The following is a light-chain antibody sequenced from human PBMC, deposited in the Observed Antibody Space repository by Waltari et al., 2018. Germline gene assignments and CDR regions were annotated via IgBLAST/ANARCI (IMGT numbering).Light chain of an antibody. CDR2: DVV. CDR3: CSYAGSYTFV. CDR1: SSDVGNYNF. J-gene: IGLJ7*01. Sequence: QSALTQPRSVSGSPGQSVTISCSGTSSDVGNYNFVSWYQQHPGNAPKLLIYDVVKRPSGVPDRFSGSKSGNTASLTISGLQTDDEADYYCCSYAGSYTFVFGGGTQLTVL. V-gene: IGLV2-11*01.